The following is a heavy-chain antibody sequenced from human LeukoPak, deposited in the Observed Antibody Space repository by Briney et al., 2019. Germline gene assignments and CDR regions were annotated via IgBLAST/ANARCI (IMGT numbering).Heavy chain of an antibody. CDR1: GYTFTSYG. CDR3: ARDERYCSGGSCPFQH. D-gene: IGHD2-15*01. J-gene: IGHJ1*01. CDR2: ISAYNGNT. Sequence: ASVKVSCKASGYTFTSYGISWVRQAPGQGLEWMGWISAYNGNTNYAQKLQGRVTMTTDTSTGTAYMELRSLRSDDTAVYYCARDERYCSGGSCPFQHWGQGTLVTVSS. V-gene: IGHV1-18*01.